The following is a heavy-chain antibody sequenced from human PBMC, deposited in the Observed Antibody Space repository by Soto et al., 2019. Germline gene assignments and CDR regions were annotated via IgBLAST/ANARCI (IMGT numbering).Heavy chain of an antibody. J-gene: IGHJ4*02. Sequence: QVQLVQSGAEVKKPGASVKVSCKASGYTFTNYGITWVRQAPGQGLEWMGWINSYNGNTHYAQKLQGRVTMTTDTSTSTAYMDLRCLRSDDTAVYYCARYMGTIFGVVIKGWGQGTLVTVSS. CDR3: ARYMGTIFGVVIKG. CDR2: INSYNGNT. CDR1: GYTFTNYG. V-gene: IGHV1-18*01. D-gene: IGHD3-3*01.